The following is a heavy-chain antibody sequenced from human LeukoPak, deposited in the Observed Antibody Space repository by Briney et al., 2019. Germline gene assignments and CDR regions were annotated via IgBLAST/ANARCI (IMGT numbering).Heavy chain of an antibody. CDR2: ITTYNGNT. D-gene: IGHD4-17*01. J-gene: IGHJ4*02. CDR3: ARGYDYGDYVGDFDY. V-gene: IGHV1-18*01. Sequence: AASVKVSCKASGYTFTSYPISWVRQAPGRGLEWMGWITTYNGNTKYAQKLQGRVTMTTDTSTSTVYMDLRGLRSDDTAVYYCARGYDYGDYVGDFDYWGQGTLVTVSS. CDR1: GYTFTSYP.